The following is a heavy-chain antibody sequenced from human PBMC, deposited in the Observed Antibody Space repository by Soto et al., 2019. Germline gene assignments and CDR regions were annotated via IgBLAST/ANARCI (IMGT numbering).Heavy chain of an antibody. CDR3: ARTVIGGSTSPRPGGWFDP. CDR2: ISAYNGNT. V-gene: IGHV1-18*04. Sequence: GASVKVSCKASGYTFTSYGISWVRQAPGQGLEWMGWISAYNGNTNYAQKLQGRVTMTTDTSTSSAYMELRSLRSDDTAVYYCARTVIGGSTSPRPGGWFDPWGQGTLVTVSS. CDR1: GYTFTSYG. J-gene: IGHJ5*02. D-gene: IGHD2-2*01.